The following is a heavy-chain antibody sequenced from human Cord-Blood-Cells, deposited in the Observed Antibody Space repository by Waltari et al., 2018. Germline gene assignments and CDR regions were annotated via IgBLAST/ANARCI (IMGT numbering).Heavy chain of an antibody. J-gene: IGHJ3*02. V-gene: IGHV3-7*01. CDR1: GFTFSSYW. CDR2: IKQEGSEK. D-gene: IGHD2-15*01. CDR3: ARDRAGGPTDAFDI. Sequence: EVQLVESGGGLVQPGGSLRLSCAASGFTFSSYWMSWVRQAPGTGLEWVANIKQEGSEKYYVDSVKGRFTISRDNAKNSLYLQMNSLRAEDTAVYYCARDRAGGPTDAFDIWGQGTMVTVSS.